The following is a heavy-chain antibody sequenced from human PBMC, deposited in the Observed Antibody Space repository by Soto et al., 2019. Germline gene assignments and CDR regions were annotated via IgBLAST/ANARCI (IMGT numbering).Heavy chain of an antibody. CDR3: AKVTRPDDLLPGYSRVYYFYYMDV. V-gene: IGHV3-23*01. D-gene: IGHD3-9*01. CDR1: GFNFSNYV. Sequence: EVQLLESGGDLVQPGGSLRLSCTASGFNFSNYVIKWVRQAPGKGLEWVAAISGNGGSTYYADSVKGRVTFSRDNSKNTLYLQMNRLRDEYTSVYYCAKVTRPDDLLPGYSRVYYFYYMDVWGEGTTVTVS. J-gene: IGHJ6*03. CDR2: ISGNGGST.